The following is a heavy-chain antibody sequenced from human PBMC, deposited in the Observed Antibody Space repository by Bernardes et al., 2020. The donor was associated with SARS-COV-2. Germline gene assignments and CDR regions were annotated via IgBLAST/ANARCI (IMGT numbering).Heavy chain of an antibody. D-gene: IGHD4-17*01. CDR3: AKGDDYGDYAPYGMDV. J-gene: IGHJ6*02. Sequence: GGSLRLSCAASGFTFSSYAMSWVRQAPGKGLEWVSAISGSGGSTYYADSVKGRFTISRDNSKNTLYLQMNSLRAEDTAVYYCAKGDDYGDYAPYGMDVWGQGTTVTVSS. CDR2: ISGSGGST. V-gene: IGHV3-23*01. CDR1: GFTFSSYA.